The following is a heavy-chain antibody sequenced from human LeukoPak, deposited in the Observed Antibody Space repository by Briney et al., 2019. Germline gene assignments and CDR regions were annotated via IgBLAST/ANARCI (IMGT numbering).Heavy chain of an antibody. CDR1: GFTFNTYA. J-gene: IGHJ4*02. CDR3: ARDSSTFSFYFDY. Sequence: GGSLRLSCAASGFTFNTYAMHWVRQAPGKGLEWVAVTSYDGGTKYYADSVKGRFTISRDNSKNTLYLQMNSLRAEDTAVYYCARDSSTFSFYFDYWGQGTLVTVSS. CDR2: TSYDGGTK. D-gene: IGHD6-19*01. V-gene: IGHV3-30-3*01.